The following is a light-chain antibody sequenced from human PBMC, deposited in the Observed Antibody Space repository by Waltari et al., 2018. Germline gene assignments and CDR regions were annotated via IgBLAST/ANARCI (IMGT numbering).Light chain of an antibody. CDR2: DSS. J-gene: IGLJ2*01. CDR1: SSDVGAYNY. CDR3: SSYIGSSTLEL. V-gene: IGLV2-14*03. Sequence: QSALTQPASVSGSPGQSITIPCTGTSSDVGAYNYVSRYQQHPGKAPKLMIYDSSNRPSGVPNRFSGSKSGNTASLTISGLQAEDETDYYCSSYIGSSTLELFGGGTSLTVL.